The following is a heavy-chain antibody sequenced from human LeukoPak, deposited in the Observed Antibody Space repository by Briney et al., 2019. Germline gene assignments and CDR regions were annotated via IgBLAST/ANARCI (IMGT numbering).Heavy chain of an antibody. V-gene: IGHV4-34*01. J-gene: IGHJ5*02. CDR2: INHSGST. CDR1: GGSFSGYY. Sequence: DPSETLSLTCAVYGGSFSGYYWSWIRQPPGKGLEWIGEINHSGSTNYNPSLKSRVTISVDTSKNQFSLKLSSVTAADTAVYYCARGNSSFDPWGQGTLVTVSS. CDR3: ARGNSSFDP. D-gene: IGHD3-22*01.